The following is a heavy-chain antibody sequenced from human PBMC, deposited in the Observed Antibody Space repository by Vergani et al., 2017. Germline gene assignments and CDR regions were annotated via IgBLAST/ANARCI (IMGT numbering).Heavy chain of an antibody. Sequence: QVQLVQSGAEVKKPGASVKVSCKASGYTFTSYDINWVRQATGQGLEWMGWMNPNSGNTGYAQKFQGRVTITADESTSTAYMELSSLRSEDTAVYYCARDNRYYYMDVWGKGTTVTVSS. D-gene: IGHD5-24*01. CDR3: ARDNRYYYMDV. V-gene: IGHV1-8*01. CDR2: MNPNSGNT. J-gene: IGHJ6*03. CDR1: GYTFTSYD.